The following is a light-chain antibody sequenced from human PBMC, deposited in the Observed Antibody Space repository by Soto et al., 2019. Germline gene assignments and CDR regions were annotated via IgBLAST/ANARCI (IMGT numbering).Light chain of an antibody. Sequence: QSALTQPASVSGSPGQSITISCTGTSSDVGGYNYVAWYQHHPRKAPKVMIYDVSNRPSGVSNRFSGSKSGNTASLTISGLQAEDEADYCCSSYTSTSTLVIFGGGTKLTVL. CDR2: DVS. CDR1: SSDVGGYNY. J-gene: IGLJ2*01. CDR3: SSYTSTSTLVI. V-gene: IGLV2-14*03.